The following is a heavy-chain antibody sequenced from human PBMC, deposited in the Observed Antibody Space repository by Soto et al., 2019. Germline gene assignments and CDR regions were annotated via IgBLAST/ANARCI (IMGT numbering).Heavy chain of an antibody. D-gene: IGHD2-15*01. Sequence: SETLSLTRTVSGGSISSSSYYWGWIRQPPGKGLEWIGSIYYSGSTYYNPSLKSRVTISVDTSKNQFSLKLSSVTAADTAVYYCARLLGYCSGGSCYLTPYFDYWGQGTLVTVSS. CDR3: ARLLGYCSGGSCYLTPYFDY. CDR1: GGSISSSSYY. V-gene: IGHV4-39*01. CDR2: IYYSGST. J-gene: IGHJ4*02.